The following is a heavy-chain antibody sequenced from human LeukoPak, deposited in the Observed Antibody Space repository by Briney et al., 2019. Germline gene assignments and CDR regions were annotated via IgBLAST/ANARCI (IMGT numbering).Heavy chain of an antibody. V-gene: IGHV1-69*13. CDR1: GGTYSSYA. CDR2: IIPIFGTA. J-gene: IGHJ4*02. D-gene: IGHD3-22*01. Sequence: SVKVSCKASGGTYSSYAISGVRQAPGQGLEWMGGIIPIFGTANYAQKFQGRVTITADESTSTAYMELSSLRSEDTAVYYCMYYDSSGSSFIDYWGQGTLVTVSS. CDR3: MYYDSSGSSFIDY.